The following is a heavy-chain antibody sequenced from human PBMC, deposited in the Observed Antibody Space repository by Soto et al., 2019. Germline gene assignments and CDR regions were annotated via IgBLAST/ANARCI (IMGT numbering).Heavy chain of an antibody. D-gene: IGHD4-17*01. CDR1: GFTFSRYV. V-gene: IGHV3-23*01. CDR2: ISGSGGST. CDR3: AKTVTSSYWYFDL. J-gene: IGHJ2*01. Sequence: EVQLLESGGGLVQPGGSLRLSCAVSGFTFSRYVMSWVRQAPGKGLEWVSVISGSGGSTYYADSVKGRFTISRDNSKNTLYLQMNSLRAEDTAIYYCAKTVTSSYWYFDLWGRGTLVTVSS.